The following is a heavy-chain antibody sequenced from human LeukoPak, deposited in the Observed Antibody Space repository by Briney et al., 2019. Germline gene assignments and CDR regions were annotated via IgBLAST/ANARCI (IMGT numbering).Heavy chain of an antibody. J-gene: IGHJ4*02. CDR1: DNSITMYY. Sequence: SETLSLTCSVSDNSITMYYWTWIRQPPGKGLEWIGYVDHTGSTNFNPSLNGRVSISRDTTKNLFSLKLSSVTAADTAVYYCARAYYYDSSAYYPNFDYWGQGTLVTVSS. V-gene: IGHV4-59*12. D-gene: IGHD3-22*01. CDR2: VDHTGST. CDR3: ARAYYYDSSAYYPNFDY.